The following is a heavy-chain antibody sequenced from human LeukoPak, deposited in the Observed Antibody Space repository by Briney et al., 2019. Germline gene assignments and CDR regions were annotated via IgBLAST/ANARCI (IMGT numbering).Heavy chain of an antibody. V-gene: IGHV4-31*03. Sequence: PSETLYLTCTVSGGSISSGGYYWSWIRQHPGKGLEWIGYIYYSGSTYYNPSLKSRVTISVDTSKNQFSLKLSSVTAADTAVYYCARVGDGYNLGFDYWGQGTLVTVSS. CDR1: GGSISSGGYY. CDR2: IYYSGST. J-gene: IGHJ4*02. CDR3: ARVGDGYNLGFDY. D-gene: IGHD5-24*01.